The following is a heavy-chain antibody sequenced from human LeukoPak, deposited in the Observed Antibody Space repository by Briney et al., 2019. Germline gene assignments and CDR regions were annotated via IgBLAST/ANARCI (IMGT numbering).Heavy chain of an antibody. J-gene: IGHJ5*02. CDR3: ARDRAYSSSWYNGCFDP. CDR2: IKGDGSTT. Sequence: GGSLRLSCAASGFTLSSYWMHWVRQAPGKGLVWVSRIKGDGSTTNYADSVKGRFTISRDNSKNTLSLQMNSLRAEDTAVYYCARDRAYSSSWYNGCFDPWGQGTLVTVSS. CDR1: GFTLSSYW. V-gene: IGHV3-74*01. D-gene: IGHD6-13*01.